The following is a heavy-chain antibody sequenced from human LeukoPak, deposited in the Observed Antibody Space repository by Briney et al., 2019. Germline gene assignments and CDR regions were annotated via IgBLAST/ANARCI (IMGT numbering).Heavy chain of an antibody. D-gene: IGHD5-18*01. CDR2: IYYIGST. J-gene: IGHJ3*02. CDR3: ARKTATDAFDI. V-gene: IGHV4-59*01. CDR1: GGSISSYF. Sequence: SETLSLTCTVSGGSISSYFWSWIRQPPGKGLEWIGYIYYIGSTNYNPSLKSRVTISVDTSKNQFSLKLSSVTAADTAVYYCARKTATDAFDIWGQGTMVTVSS.